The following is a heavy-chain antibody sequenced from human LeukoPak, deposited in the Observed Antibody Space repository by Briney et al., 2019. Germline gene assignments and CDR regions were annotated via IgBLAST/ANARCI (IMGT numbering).Heavy chain of an antibody. CDR1: GGSISSSSYY. J-gene: IGHJ1*01. V-gene: IGHV4-39*07. CDR2: IYYSGST. Sequence: SETLSLTCTVSGGSISSSSYYWGWIRQPPGKGLEWIGSIYYSGSTYYNPSLKSRVTISVDTSKNQFSLKLTSVTAADTAVYYCARDPNYFQHWGQGTLVTVSS. CDR3: ARDPNYFQH.